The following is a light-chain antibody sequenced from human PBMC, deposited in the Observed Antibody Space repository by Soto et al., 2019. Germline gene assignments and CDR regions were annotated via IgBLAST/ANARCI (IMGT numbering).Light chain of an antibody. J-gene: IGKJ1*01. CDR3: QQYYSIPWP. CDR1: QSILYSSNNKHY. Sequence: DIVMTQSPESLAVSLGERATINCKSSQSILYSSNNKHYLAWYQQKPGQPPKLLIYWASIREFGVPDRFSGRGSGTDFSLTISILQAEDVAVYFCQQYYSIPWPFGQGTKVEIK. CDR2: WAS. V-gene: IGKV4-1*01.